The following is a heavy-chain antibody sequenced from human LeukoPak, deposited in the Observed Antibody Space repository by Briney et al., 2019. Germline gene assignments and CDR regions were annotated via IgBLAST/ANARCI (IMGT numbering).Heavy chain of an antibody. D-gene: IGHD2-2*01. Sequence: SETLSLTCTVSGGSMNNDYWAWIRQPPGMGLEWIGYLHYNGGTNYNPSLKSRVTMSVDTSKNQFSLKLSSVTAADTAVYYCARDLCGSTSCYPDYWGQGTLVTVSS. CDR2: LHYNGGT. V-gene: IGHV4-59*12. J-gene: IGHJ4*02. CDR1: GGSMNNDY. CDR3: ARDLCGSTSCYPDY.